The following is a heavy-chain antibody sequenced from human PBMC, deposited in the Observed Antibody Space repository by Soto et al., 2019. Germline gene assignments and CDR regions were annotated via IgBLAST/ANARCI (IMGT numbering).Heavy chain of an antibody. D-gene: IGHD1-7*01. Sequence: QITLKESGPTLVKPTQTLTLTCTFSGFSLSTSGVGVGWIRQPPGKALEWLALIYWNDDKRYSPSLKSRLTITKDTSKIQVVLTMTNMDPVETATYYCAHRSTGTTLAEYFQHWGQGTLVTVSS. J-gene: IGHJ1*01. CDR3: AHRSTGTTLAEYFQH. CDR1: GFSLSTSGVG. V-gene: IGHV2-5*01. CDR2: IYWNDDK.